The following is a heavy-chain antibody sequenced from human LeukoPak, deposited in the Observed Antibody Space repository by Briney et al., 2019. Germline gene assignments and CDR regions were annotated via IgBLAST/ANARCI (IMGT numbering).Heavy chain of an antibody. V-gene: IGHV4-59*01. CDR2: IYYSGST. J-gene: IGHJ4*02. CDR3: ARIDYYGSGSYPY. Sequence: PSETLSLTCTVSGGSISSYYWSWIRQPPGKGLEWIGYIYYSGSTNYNPSLKSRVTISVDTSKNQFSLKLSSVTAADTAVYYCARIDYYGSGSYPYWGQGTLVTVSS. CDR1: GGSISSYY. D-gene: IGHD3-10*01.